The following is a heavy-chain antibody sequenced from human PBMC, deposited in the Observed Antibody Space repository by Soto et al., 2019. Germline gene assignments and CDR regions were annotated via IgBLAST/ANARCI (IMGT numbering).Heavy chain of an antibody. CDR2: IWNDGSDK. J-gene: IGHJ4*02. CDR3: ARFAISGSHHRPIEY. CDR1: VCSFRDYG. Sequence: GGSLRLSCASSVCSFRDYGMHCVRHSPGKCLEWVAVIWNDGSDKFYGASVKGRYTISRDSSRDTLFLQMNSLRAEDTAVYYCARFAISGSHHRPIEYWGQRTLVIVS. V-gene: IGHV3-33*01. D-gene: IGHD1-26*01.